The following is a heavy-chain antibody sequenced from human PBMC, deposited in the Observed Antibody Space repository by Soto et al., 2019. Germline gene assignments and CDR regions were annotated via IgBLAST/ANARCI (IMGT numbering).Heavy chain of an antibody. CDR1: GGSIYTYY. D-gene: IGHD2-2*01. J-gene: IGHJ6*02. Sequence: ETLSVTCNGSGGSIYTYYWNWIRPSLGKGLEWVGDISGGGSTNSNPSLKVRGTISVDTAKKQVSLKLSSVAAATTDRYFCAGYCSSSICPQDHFCALEVWGQATTVTIS. V-gene: IGHV4-59*01. CDR2: ISGGGST. CDR3: AGYCSSSICPQDHFCALEV.